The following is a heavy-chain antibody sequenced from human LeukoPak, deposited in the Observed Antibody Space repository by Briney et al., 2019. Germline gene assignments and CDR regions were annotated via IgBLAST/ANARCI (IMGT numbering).Heavy chain of an antibody. Sequence: SETLSLTCTVSGGSISSSSYYWGWIRQPPGKGLEWIGRIYYSGSTYYNPSLKSRVPISVDTSKNQFSLKLSSVTAADTAVYYCAYSGSYYRGWFDPWGQGTLVTVSS. CDR1: GGSISSSSYY. CDR2: IYYSGST. CDR3: AYSGSYYRGWFDP. D-gene: IGHD1-26*01. V-gene: IGHV4-39*07. J-gene: IGHJ5*02.